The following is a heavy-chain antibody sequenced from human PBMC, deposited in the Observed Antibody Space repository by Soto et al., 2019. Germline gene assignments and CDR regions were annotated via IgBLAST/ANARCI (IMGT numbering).Heavy chain of an antibody. Sequence: GGSLRLSCVAPGFTFSNHGMHWVRQAPGKGLEWVAVIWYDGSTKYYADSVKGRFTISRDNSKNTVYLQMNSLRADDAAVYYCARDGRTGPTWRDYWGQGTLVTVSS. CDR2: IWYDGSTK. CDR1: GFTFSNHG. J-gene: IGHJ4*02. D-gene: IGHD1-7*01. CDR3: ARDGRTGPTWRDY. V-gene: IGHV3-33*01.